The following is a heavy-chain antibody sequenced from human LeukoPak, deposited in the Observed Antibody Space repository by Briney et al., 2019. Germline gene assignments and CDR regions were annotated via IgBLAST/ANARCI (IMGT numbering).Heavy chain of an antibody. CDR2: IYYSGST. Sequence: PSETLSLTCTVSGGSISSYYWSWIRQPPGKGLEWIGYIYYSGSTNYNPSLKSRVTISVDTSKNQFSLKLSSVTAADTAVYYCARGGAIAVTGHPYYYYYGMDVWGQGTTVTVSS. J-gene: IGHJ6*02. V-gene: IGHV4-59*01. D-gene: IGHD6-19*01. CDR3: ARGGAIAVTGHPYYYYYGMDV. CDR1: GGSISSYY.